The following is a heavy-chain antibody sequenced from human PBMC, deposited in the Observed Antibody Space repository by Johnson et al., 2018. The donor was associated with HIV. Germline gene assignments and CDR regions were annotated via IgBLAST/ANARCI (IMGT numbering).Heavy chain of an antibody. CDR3: AREVRGPRGSFDI. V-gene: IGHV3-30-3*01. D-gene: IGHD3-10*01. J-gene: IGHJ3*02. CDR2: ISYDGSNK. CDR1: GFTFSSYA. Sequence: QVQLVESGGGVVQPGRSLRLSCAASGFTFSSYAMHWVRQAPGKGLEWVAVISYDGSNKYYADSVKGRFTISRDNSKNTLYLQMNSLRAEDTAVYYCAREVRGPRGSFDIWGQGTMVTVSS.